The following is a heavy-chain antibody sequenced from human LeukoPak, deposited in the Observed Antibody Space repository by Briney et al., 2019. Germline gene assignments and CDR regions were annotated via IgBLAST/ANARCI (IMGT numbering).Heavy chain of an antibody. Sequence: ASVKVSCKASGGTFSSYAISWVRQAPGQGLEWMGGIIPIFGTANYAQKFQGGVTITADESTSTAYMELSSLRSEDTAVYYCARGKDWNAYYYYGMDVWGQGTTVTVSS. CDR2: IIPIFGTA. V-gene: IGHV1-69*13. J-gene: IGHJ6*02. CDR1: GGTFSSYA. CDR3: ARGKDWNAYYYYGMDV. D-gene: IGHD1-1*01.